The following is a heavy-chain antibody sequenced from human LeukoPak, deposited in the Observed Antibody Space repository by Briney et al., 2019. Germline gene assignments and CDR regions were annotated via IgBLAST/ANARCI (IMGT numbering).Heavy chain of an antibody. Sequence: GRSLRLSCAASGFTFSSYGTHWVRQAPGKGLEWVAVISYDGSNKYYADSVKGRFTISRDNSKNTLYLQMNSLRAEDTAVYYCAKDWGQWLAIDYWGQGTLVTVSS. CDR1: GFTFSSYG. J-gene: IGHJ4*02. CDR2: ISYDGSNK. CDR3: AKDWGQWLAIDY. V-gene: IGHV3-30*18. D-gene: IGHD6-19*01.